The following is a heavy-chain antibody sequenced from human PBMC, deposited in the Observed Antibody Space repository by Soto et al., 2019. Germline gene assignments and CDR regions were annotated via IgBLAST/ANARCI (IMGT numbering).Heavy chain of an antibody. CDR1: GGSISSYY. CDR2: IYYSGST. J-gene: IGHJ6*03. Sequence: SSETLSLTCTVSGGSISSYYLSWIRQPPGKGLEWIGYIYYSGSTNYNPSLKSRVTISVDTSKNQFSLKLSSVTAADTAVYYCAVHAGFDPNYYMDVWGKGTTVTVSS. V-gene: IGHV4-59*01. D-gene: IGHD3-10*01. CDR3: AVHAGFDPNYYMDV.